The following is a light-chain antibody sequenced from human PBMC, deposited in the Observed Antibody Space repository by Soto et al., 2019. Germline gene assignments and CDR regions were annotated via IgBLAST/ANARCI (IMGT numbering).Light chain of an antibody. CDR1: QGISSY. CDR3: QQRSSYPIT. V-gene: IGKV1-9*01. J-gene: IGKJ5*01. Sequence: IQLTQSPSSLSASVGDRVTITRRASQGISSYLAWYQQKPGKAPNLLSHTASTLQSGVPSRVSGSGAGTEFTLTISSLQPEDFATYYCQQRSSYPITFGQGTRLEIK. CDR2: TAS.